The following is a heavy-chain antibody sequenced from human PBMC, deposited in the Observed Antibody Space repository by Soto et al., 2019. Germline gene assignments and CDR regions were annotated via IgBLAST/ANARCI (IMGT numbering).Heavy chain of an antibody. J-gene: IGHJ6*02. V-gene: IGHV1-46*01. CDR2: INPSGGST. CDR3: AREMLQSYYDSSGYAGMDV. Sequence: ASVKVSCKASGYTFTSYYMHWVRQAPGQGLEWMGIINPSGGSTSYAQKFQGRVTMTRDTSTSTVYMELSSLRSEDTALYYCAREMLQSYYDSSGYAGMDVWGQGTTVTVSS. D-gene: IGHD3-22*01. CDR1: GYTFTSYY.